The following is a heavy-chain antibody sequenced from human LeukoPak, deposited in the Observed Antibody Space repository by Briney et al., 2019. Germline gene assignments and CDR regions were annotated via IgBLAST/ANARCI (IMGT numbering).Heavy chain of an antibody. CDR1: GFTFSSYA. V-gene: IGHV1-69*04. D-gene: IGHD3-22*01. CDR3: ASSPMKDYYDSSGYYP. J-gene: IGHJ5*02. CDR2: IIPILGIA. Sequence: GRSLRLSCAASGFTFSSYAISWVRQAPGQGLEWMGRIIPILGIANYAQKFQGRVTITADKSTSTAYMELSSLRSEDTAVYYCASSPMKDYYDSSGYYPWGQGTLVTVSS.